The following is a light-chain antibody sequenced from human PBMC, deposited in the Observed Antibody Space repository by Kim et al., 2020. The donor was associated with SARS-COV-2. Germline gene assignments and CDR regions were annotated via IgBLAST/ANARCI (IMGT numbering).Light chain of an antibody. J-gene: IGKJ4*01. V-gene: IGKV1-9*01. CDR2: SAS. CDR1: QGISSY. Sequence: IQLTQSPSSLSASVGDRVTITCRASQGISSYLAWYQQKPGLAPKVLIYSASTLQSGVPSRFSGSGSGTDFTLTISSLQPEDFATYYCQQLRSYPLTFGGGTKVDIK. CDR3: QQLRSYPLT.